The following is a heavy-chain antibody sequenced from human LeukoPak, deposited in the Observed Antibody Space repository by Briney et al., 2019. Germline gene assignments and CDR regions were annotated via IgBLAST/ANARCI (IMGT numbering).Heavy chain of an antibody. J-gene: IGHJ4*02. V-gene: IGHV4-39*07. Sequence: SETLSLTCTVSGGSISMTSYYWGWIRQPPGKGLEWIGSISYSGTTYYNPSLKSRVTISVDKFKNQFSLKLSSVTAADTAVYYCARVVGASGSSNFDYWGQGTLVTVSS. CDR2: ISYSGTT. CDR3: ARVVGASGSSNFDY. CDR1: GGSISMTSYY. D-gene: IGHD1-26*01.